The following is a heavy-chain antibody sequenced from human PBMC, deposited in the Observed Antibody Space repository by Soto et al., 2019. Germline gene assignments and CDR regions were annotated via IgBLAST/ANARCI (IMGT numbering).Heavy chain of an antibody. CDR1: GYAFTTYG. CDR3: ARGRYGDY. J-gene: IGHJ4*02. Sequence: QVHLVQSGAEVKKPGASVKVSCKGSGYAFTTYGITWVRQAPGQGLEWMGWISAHNGNTNYAQKLQGRVTVTRDTTTSTAYMELRSLRSDDTAVYYCARGRYGDYWGQGAMVTVSS. D-gene: IGHD1-1*01. CDR2: ISAHNGNT. V-gene: IGHV1-18*01.